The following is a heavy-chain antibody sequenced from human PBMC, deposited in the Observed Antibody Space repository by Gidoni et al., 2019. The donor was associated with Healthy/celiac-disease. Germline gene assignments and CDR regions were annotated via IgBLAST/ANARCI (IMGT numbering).Heavy chain of an antibody. CDR3: ARDGAEQIAVAGPGWFDP. D-gene: IGHD6-19*01. J-gene: IGHJ5*02. CDR1: GYTFTGYY. CDR2: INPNSGGT. V-gene: IGHV1-2*04. Sequence: QVQLVQSGAEVKKPGASVKVSCKASGYTFTGYYMHWVRQAPGQGLEWMGWINPNSGGTNYAQKFQGWVTMTRDTSISTAYMELSRLRSDDTAVYYCARDGAEQIAVAGPGWFDPWGQGTLVTVSS.